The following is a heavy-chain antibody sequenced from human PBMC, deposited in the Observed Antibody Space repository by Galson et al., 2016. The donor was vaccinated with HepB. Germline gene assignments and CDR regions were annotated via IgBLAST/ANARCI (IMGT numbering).Heavy chain of an antibody. CDR2: ISTSRTT. CDR1: GFVFSNFG. J-gene: IGHJ4*02. CDR3: AKARLVRRIFDH. V-gene: IGHV3-23*01. D-gene: IGHD1-1*01. Sequence: SLRLSCAASGFVFSNFGLNWVRQAPGKGLEWVASISTSRTTYYSDSVQGRFTISRDNSHNTLYLQMNGLRAEDTAVYYCAKARLVRRIFDHWGQGTLLTVS.